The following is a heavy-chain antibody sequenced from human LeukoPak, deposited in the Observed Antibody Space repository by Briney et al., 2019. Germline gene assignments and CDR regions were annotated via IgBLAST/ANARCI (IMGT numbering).Heavy chain of an antibody. D-gene: IGHD2-15*01. V-gene: IGHV3-23*01. CDR3: AKKYCSGGSCYSDASFDY. CDR2: ISGSGGST. Sequence: GGSLRLSCAASGFTFSSYAMSWVRQAPGKGLEWVPAISGSGGSTYYADSVKGRFTISRDNSKNTLYLQMNSLRAEDTAVYYCAKKYCSGGSCYSDASFDYWGQGTLVTVSS. CDR1: GFTFSSYA. J-gene: IGHJ4*02.